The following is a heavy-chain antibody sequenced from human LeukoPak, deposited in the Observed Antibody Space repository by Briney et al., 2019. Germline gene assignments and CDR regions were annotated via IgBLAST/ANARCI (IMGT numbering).Heavy chain of an antibody. CDR1: GYTLTELS. J-gene: IGHJ6*03. D-gene: IGHD6-19*01. CDR2: FDPEDGET. Sequence: ASAKVSCKVSGYTLTELSMHWVRQAPGKGLEWMGGFDPEDGETIYAQKFQGRVTMTEDTSTDTAYMELSSLRSEDTAVYYCATGRGPYSSGWYYYYYYMDVWGKGTTVTVSS. CDR3: ATGRGPYSSGWYYYYYYMDV. V-gene: IGHV1-24*01.